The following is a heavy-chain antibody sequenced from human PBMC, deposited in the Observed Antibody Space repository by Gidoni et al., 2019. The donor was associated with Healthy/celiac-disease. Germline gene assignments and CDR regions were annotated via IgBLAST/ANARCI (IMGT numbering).Heavy chain of an antibody. Sequence: EVQLVESGGGLVQPGRSLRLSCAAYGFTFDDYAMHWVRQAPGKGLGWVSGISWNSGSIGYADSVKGRFTISRDNAKNSLYLQMNSLRAEDTALYYCAKDGSSGYYYYGMDVWGQGTTVTVSS. V-gene: IGHV3-9*01. J-gene: IGHJ6*02. CDR1: GFTFDDYA. CDR3: AKDGSSGYYYYGMDV. CDR2: ISWNSGSI. D-gene: IGHD6-19*01.